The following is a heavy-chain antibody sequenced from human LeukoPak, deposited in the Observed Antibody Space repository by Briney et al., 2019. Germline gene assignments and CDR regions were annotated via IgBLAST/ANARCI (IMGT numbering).Heavy chain of an antibody. V-gene: IGHV4-39*07. CDR3: ARKVYYYDSSGSLGAFDI. Sequence: PSETLSLPCTVCGGSISSSSYHWRWIRQPPGKGLQWFGCIYYSGSTYYNPPLKSRVTISVDTSKNQSSLKLSSVTAADTAVYYCARKVYYYDSSGSLGAFDIWGQGTMVTVSS. J-gene: IGHJ3*02. CDR1: GGSISSSSYH. D-gene: IGHD3-22*01. CDR2: IYYSGST.